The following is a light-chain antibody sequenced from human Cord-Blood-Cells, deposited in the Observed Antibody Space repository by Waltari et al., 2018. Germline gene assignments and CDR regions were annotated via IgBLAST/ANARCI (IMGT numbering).Light chain of an antibody. CDR3: QQEKKYSPWT. CDR2: DAS. J-gene: IGKJ1*01. V-gene: IGKV1-5*01. Sequence: DIQMTQSPSTLSASVGDRVTITCRASQSISSWLAWYQQKPGKAPKLLIYDASSLESGVPTKVSRSGSWNGFPLPLRKLQAGEFATYFRQQEKKYSPWTFGQGTKVEIK. CDR1: QSISSW.